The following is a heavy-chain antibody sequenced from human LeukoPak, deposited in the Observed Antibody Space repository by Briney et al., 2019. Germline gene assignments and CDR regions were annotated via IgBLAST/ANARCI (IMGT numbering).Heavy chain of an antibody. Sequence: SETLSLTCTVSGGSISSYYWSWIRQPPGKGLEWIGYIYYSGSTNYNPSLKSRVTISVDTSKNQFSLKLSSVTAADTAVYYCARGRLGLRGVNSSGFDPWGQGTLVTVSS. CDR1: GGSISSYY. V-gene: IGHV4-59*08. CDR3: ARGRLGLRGVNSSGFDP. D-gene: IGHD6-6*01. CDR2: IYYSGST. J-gene: IGHJ5*02.